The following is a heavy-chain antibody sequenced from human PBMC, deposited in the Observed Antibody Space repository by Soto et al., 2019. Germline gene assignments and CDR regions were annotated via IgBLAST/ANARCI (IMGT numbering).Heavy chain of an antibody. CDR3: AAYRARGFDP. Sequence: PSETLSLTCTVSGGSISSGDYYWSWIRQPPGKGLEWIGYIYYSGSTYYNPSLKSRVTISIDTSKNQFSLRLNSVTAADTAVYYCAAYRARGFDPWGQGTLVTVSS. J-gene: IGHJ5*02. CDR1: GGSISSGDYY. D-gene: IGHD3-10*01. CDR2: IYYSGST. V-gene: IGHV4-30-4*01.